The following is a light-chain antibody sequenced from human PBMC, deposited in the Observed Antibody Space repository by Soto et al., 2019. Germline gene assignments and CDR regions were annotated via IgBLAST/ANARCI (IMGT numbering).Light chain of an antibody. Sequence: EIVLTQSPGTLSLSPGERATLSCRAGQSVSSSYLAWYQQKPGQAPRLLIYDASSRATGIPDRFSGSGSGTDFTLTISRLEPEDFEVYYCQQYGTSPPWTFGQGTKVEIK. CDR1: QSVSSSY. V-gene: IGKV3-20*01. CDR2: DAS. J-gene: IGKJ1*01. CDR3: QQYGTSPPWT.